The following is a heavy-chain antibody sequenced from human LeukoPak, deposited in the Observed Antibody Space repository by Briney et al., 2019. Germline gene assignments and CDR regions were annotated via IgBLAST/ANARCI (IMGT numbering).Heavy chain of an antibody. D-gene: IGHD3-10*01. CDR2: IYPGDSDT. Sequence: GESLKISCKGSGYTFISHWIGWVRQMPGKGLEWMGIIYPGDSDTRYSPSFQGQVTISADKSISTAYLQWSSLKASDTAMYYCASGHLLWFGGVDYWGQGTLVTVSS. V-gene: IGHV5-51*01. J-gene: IGHJ4*02. CDR1: GYTFISHW. CDR3: ASGHLLWFGGVDY.